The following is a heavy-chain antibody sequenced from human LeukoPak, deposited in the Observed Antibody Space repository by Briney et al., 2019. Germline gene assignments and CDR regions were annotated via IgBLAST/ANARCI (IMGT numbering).Heavy chain of an antibody. V-gene: IGHV3-30*03. Sequence: GGSLRLSCAASGFTFSSYGMHWVRQAPGKGLEWVAVISYDGSNKYYADSVKGRFTISRDNSKNTLYLQMNSLRAEDTAVYYCARARRSIGSGSYYRYYFDYWGQGTLVTVSS. D-gene: IGHD3-10*01. CDR2: ISYDGSNK. CDR3: ARARRSIGSGSYYRYYFDY. CDR1: GFTFSSYG. J-gene: IGHJ4*02.